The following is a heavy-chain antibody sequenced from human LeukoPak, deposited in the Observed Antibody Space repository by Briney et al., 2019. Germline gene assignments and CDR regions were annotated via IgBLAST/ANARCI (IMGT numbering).Heavy chain of an antibody. CDR2: TYYSGSA. Sequence: SETLSLTCTVSGGSISSYYWSWLRQPPGKGLEWIGYTYYSGSANYNPSLKSRVTMSVDTSKNQLSLRLSSVTAADTAVYYCARGGSRDGYNRPLDHWGQGTLVTVSS. CDR3: ARGGSRDGYNRPLDH. V-gene: IGHV4-59*01. CDR1: GGSISSYY. D-gene: IGHD5-24*01. J-gene: IGHJ4*02.